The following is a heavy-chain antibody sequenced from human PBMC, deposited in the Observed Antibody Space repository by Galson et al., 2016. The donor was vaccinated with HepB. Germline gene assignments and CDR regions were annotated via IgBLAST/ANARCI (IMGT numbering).Heavy chain of an antibody. J-gene: IGHJ3*01. CDR3: ARAGRGHNWFDP. D-gene: IGHD1-1*01. CDR2: INPSGGTT. CDR1: GYTFTRYY. Sequence: SCKASGYTFTRYYMHWVRQAPGQGLEWMGIINPSGGTTSYAQKFQGRVTMTRDTSTSTVYMELSSLKSEDTAVYYCARAGRGHNWFDPWGQGTMVTVSS. V-gene: IGHV1-46*01.